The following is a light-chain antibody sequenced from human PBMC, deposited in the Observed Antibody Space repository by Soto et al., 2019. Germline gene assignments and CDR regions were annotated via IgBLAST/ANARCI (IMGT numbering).Light chain of an antibody. J-gene: IGKJ4*01. CDR3: QQRSNWPRALT. CDR2: DAS. Sequence: EIGLTQSPATLSLSPGERATLSCRASQSVSSYLAWYQQKPGQAPRLLIYDASNRATGIPARFSGSGSGTDFTLTISSLEPGDFAAYYCQQRSNWPRALTFGGGTKVDIK. CDR1: QSVSSY. V-gene: IGKV3-11*01.